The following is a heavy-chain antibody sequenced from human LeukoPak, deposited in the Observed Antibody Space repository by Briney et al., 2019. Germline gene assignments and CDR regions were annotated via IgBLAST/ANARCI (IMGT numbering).Heavy chain of an antibody. V-gene: IGHV5-51*01. J-gene: IGHJ6*02. CDR2: IYAGDSDT. D-gene: IGHD2-2*01. Sequence: GESLKISCMGSGYSFTSYWIGWVRQMPGKALEWMGIIYAGDSDTRYSPSFQGQVTISADRSISTAYLQWNSLKASDTAMYYCAKYLGGSRYQLPSGGMDVWGQGTTVIVAS. CDR3: AKYLGGSRYQLPSGGMDV. CDR1: GYSFTSYW.